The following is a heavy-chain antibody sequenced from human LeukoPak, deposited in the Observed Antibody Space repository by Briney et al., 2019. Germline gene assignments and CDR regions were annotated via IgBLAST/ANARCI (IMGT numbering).Heavy chain of an antibody. CDR2: ISYDGSNK. CDR1: GFTFSSYG. J-gene: IGHJ4*02. V-gene: IGHV3-30*18. CDR3: AKDHPTNDYGDYYFDY. D-gene: IGHD4-17*01. Sequence: GGSLRLSCAASGFTFSSYGMHWVRQAPGKGLEWVAVISYDGSNKYYADSVKDRFTISRDNSKNTLYLQMNSLRAEDTAVYYCAKDHPTNDYGDYYFDYWGQGTLVTVSS.